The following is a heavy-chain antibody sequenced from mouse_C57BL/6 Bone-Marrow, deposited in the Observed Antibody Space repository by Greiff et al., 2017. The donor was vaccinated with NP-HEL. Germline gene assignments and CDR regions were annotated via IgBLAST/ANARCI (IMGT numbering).Heavy chain of an antibody. CDR3: ARSFITTVVADYAMDY. D-gene: IGHD1-1*01. Sequence: QVQLQQPGAELVKPGASVKLSCKASGYTFTSYWMHWVKQRPGRGLEWIGRIDPNSGGTKYNEKFKSKATLTVDKPSSTAYMQLSSLTSEDSAVYYCARSFITTVVADYAMDYWGQGTSVTVSS. J-gene: IGHJ4*01. CDR1: GYTFTSYW. CDR2: IDPNSGGT. V-gene: IGHV1-72*01.